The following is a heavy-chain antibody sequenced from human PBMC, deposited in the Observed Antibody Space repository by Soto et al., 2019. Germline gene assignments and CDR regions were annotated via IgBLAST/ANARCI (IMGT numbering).Heavy chain of an antibody. Sequence: SETLSLTCTVSGGSTSSSNYQWVWIRQPPGKGLEWIGNVYYSGSTYYNPSLKSRVTISVDTSKNQFSLKLSSVTAADTAVYYCARHTPAISISDHWGQGSLVTVSS. CDR3: ARHTPAISISDH. CDR2: VYYSGST. CDR1: GGSTSSSNYQ. D-gene: IGHD2-15*01. V-gene: IGHV4-39*01. J-gene: IGHJ4*02.